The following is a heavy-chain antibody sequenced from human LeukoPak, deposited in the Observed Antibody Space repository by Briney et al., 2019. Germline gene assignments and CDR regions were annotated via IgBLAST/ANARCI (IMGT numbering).Heavy chain of an antibody. V-gene: IGHV4-34*01. CDR3: ASRIAARDY. D-gene: IGHD6-6*01. J-gene: IGHJ4*02. CDR1: GGSFSGYY. Sequence: PETLSLTCAVYGGSFSGYYWSWIRQPPGKGLEWIGEINHSGSTNYNPSLKGRVTISVDTSKNQFSLKLSSVTAADTAVYYCASRIAARDYWGQGTLVTVSS. CDR2: INHSGST.